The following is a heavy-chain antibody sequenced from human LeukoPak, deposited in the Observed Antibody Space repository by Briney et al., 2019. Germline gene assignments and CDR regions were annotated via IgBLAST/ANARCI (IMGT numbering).Heavy chain of an antibody. Sequence: SETLSLTCTVSGGSISSYYWSWIRQPPGKGLEWIGSIYYSGSTSYNPSLKSRVTISVDTSKSQFSLKLTSVTAADTAVYYCARQPEGAVAGPVDYWGQGTLVTVSS. CDR1: GGSISSYY. CDR3: ARQPEGAVAGPVDY. D-gene: IGHD6-19*01. J-gene: IGHJ4*02. V-gene: IGHV4-59*05. CDR2: IYYSGST.